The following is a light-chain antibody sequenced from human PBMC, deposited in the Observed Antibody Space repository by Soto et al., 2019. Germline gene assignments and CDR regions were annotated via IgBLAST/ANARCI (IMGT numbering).Light chain of an antibody. CDR2: GAS. CDR1: QSVSSY. J-gene: IGKJ4*01. CDR3: QQYSKWPLT. V-gene: IGKV3-11*01. Sequence: EIVLTQSPATLSLSPGERATLSCRASQSVSSYLAWYQQKPGQAPRLLIYGASNRATGIPDRFSGSGSGTDFTLTISRLEPEDFAVYYCQQYSKWPLTFGGGTKVDIK.